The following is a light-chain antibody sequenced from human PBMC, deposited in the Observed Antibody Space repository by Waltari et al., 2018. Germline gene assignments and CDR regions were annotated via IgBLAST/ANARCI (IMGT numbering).Light chain of an antibody. CDR1: QSVSRN. CDR2: DAS. V-gene: IGKV3-15*01. CDR3: HQYNHWLSIT. Sequence: EIVLTQSPATLSVSPGERATLSCRASQSVSRNLAWYQQKPGQAPRLLIHDASTRATGIPARFSGSGSGTEFTLTISSLQSEDFAVYYCHQYNHWLSITFGQGTRLEIK. J-gene: IGKJ5*01.